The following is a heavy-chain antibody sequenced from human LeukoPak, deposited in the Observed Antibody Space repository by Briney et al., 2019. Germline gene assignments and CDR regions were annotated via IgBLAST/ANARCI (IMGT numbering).Heavy chain of an antibody. J-gene: IGHJ6*03. CDR3: ARDAYYDFWSGYYRGSYYYMDV. CDR2: FYHSGGT. V-gene: IGHV4-4*02. CDR1: GGSISSSNW. D-gene: IGHD3-3*01. Sequence: ASETLSLTCAVSGGSISSSNWWCLVRMPPGKGQEWIGEFYHSGGTNYNPSLKSRVTISVDKSKNQSSLKLSSVTAADTAVYYCARDAYYDFWSGYYRGSYYYMDVWGKGTTVTVSS.